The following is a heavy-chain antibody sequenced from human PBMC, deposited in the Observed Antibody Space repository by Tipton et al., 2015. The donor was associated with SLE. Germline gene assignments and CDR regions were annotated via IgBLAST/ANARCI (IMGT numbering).Heavy chain of an antibody. D-gene: IGHD6-13*01. CDR2: IRNDGTNK. CDR3: AKDGGQQLVS. J-gene: IGHJ4*02. Sequence: RSLRLSCAVSGFSFSSYGIHWVRQAPGKGLEWVPHIRNDGTNKYYSNSVRGRFTISRDSSKNTMYLQMKSLRAEDTAVYYCAKDGGQQLVSWGQGTLVTVSS. CDR1: GFSFSSYG. V-gene: IGHV3-33*06.